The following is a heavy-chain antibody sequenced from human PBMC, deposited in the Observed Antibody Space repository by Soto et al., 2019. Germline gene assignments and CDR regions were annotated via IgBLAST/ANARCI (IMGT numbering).Heavy chain of an antibody. CDR3: ARGRDGYNFKYYYYGMDV. V-gene: IGHV1-18*01. CDR2: ISAYNGNT. J-gene: IGHJ6*02. D-gene: IGHD5-12*01. Sequence: ASVKVSCKASGYTFTSYGISWVRQAPGQGLEWMGWISAYNGNTNYAQKLQGRVTMTTDTSTSTAYMELRSLRSDDTAVYYCARGRDGYNFKYYYYGMDVWGQGTTVTVSS. CDR1: GYTFTSYG.